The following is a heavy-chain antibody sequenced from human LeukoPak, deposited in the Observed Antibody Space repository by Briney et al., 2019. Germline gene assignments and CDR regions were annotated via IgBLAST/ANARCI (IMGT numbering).Heavy chain of an antibody. CDR3: ARDEAVDWLDP. D-gene: IGHD6-19*01. CDR2: INPSGGST. Sequence: ASVKVSCKASGYTFTSYYMHWVRQAPGQGLEWMGIINPSGGSTSYAQKLQGRVTMTTDTSTSTAYMELRSLRSDDTAVYYCARDEAVDWLDPWGQGTLVTVSS. CDR1: GYTFTSYY. V-gene: IGHV1-46*01. J-gene: IGHJ5*02.